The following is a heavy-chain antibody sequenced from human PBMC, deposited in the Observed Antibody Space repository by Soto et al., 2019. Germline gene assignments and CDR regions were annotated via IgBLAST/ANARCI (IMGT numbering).Heavy chain of an antibody. CDR2: IIPIFGTA. J-gene: IGHJ5*02. CDR3: ARCGQQLVKWFDP. V-gene: IGHV1-69*13. Sequence: SVKVSCKASGGTFSSYAISWVRQAPGQGLEWMGGIIPIFGTANYAQKFQGRVTITADESTSTAYMELSSLRSEDTAVYYCARCGQQLVKWFDPWGQGTLGTVSS. D-gene: IGHD6-13*01. CDR1: GGTFSSYA.